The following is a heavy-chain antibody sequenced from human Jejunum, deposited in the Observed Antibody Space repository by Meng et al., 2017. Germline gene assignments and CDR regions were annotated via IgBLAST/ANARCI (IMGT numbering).Heavy chain of an antibody. J-gene: IGHJ4*02. CDR3: ARRGGAYSTGHFPHFDD. Sequence: QVHLQEPGPGLVKPSGTLSLTCAVSGVSISSTNWWSWVRQPPGKGPEWIGDVFHTGSSNYSPSLRSRVTISVDKSKNQFSLNLSSVTAADTAVYFCARRGGAYSTGHFPHFDDWGQGTLVTVSS. V-gene: IGHV4-4*02. CDR1: GVSISSTNW. CDR2: VFHTGSS. D-gene: IGHD6-19*01.